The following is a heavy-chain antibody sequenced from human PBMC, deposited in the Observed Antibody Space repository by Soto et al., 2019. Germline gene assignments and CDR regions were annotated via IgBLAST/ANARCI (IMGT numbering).Heavy chain of an antibody. D-gene: IGHD3-3*01. CDR1: GFTFSSYA. CDR2: ISYDGSNK. V-gene: IGHV3-30-3*01. J-gene: IGHJ4*02. CDR3: AAAELTGSGPFDY. Sequence: GGSLRLSCAASGFTFSSYAMHWVRQAPGKGLEWVAVISYDGSNKYYADSVKGRFTISRDNSKNTLYLQMNSLRAEDTAVYYCAAAELTGSGPFDYWGQGTLVTVSS.